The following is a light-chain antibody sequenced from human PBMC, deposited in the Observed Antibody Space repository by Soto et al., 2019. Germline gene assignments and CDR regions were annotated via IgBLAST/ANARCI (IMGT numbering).Light chain of an antibody. CDR3: QHYNSYSEA. J-gene: IGKJ1*01. Sequence: DIQLTQSPASLSASVGDTVTITCRASQSITSYLNWYQQKPGTGPKLLIWAASSLQSGAPSRFSGSGSGTEFTLTISSPQPDDFATYYCQHYNSYSEAFGQGTKVDIK. V-gene: IGKV1-39*01. CDR2: AAS. CDR1: QSITSY.